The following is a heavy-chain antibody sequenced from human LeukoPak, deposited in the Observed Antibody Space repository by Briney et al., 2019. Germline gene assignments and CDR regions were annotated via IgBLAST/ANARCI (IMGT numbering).Heavy chain of an antibody. J-gene: IGHJ6*03. Sequence: GGSLRLSCAASGFTFSNCAMRWVRQAPGKGLEWVSGISGSGDSTYYADSVKGRFTISRDNAKNSLYLQMNSLRAEDTAVYYCARGGAYYYMDVWGKGTTVTVSS. CDR2: ISGSGDST. CDR3: ARGGAYYYMDV. D-gene: IGHD4/OR15-4a*01. V-gene: IGHV3-23*01. CDR1: GFTFSNCA.